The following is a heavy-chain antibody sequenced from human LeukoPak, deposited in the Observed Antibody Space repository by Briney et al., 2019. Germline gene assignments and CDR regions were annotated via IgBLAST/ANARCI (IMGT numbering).Heavy chain of an antibody. J-gene: IGHJ3*02. CDR1: DGSMISYH. Sequence: SETLSLTCSVSDGSMISYHWSWIRQPAGKGLEWIGRIYTTGSTDYNPSLMSRVTMSVDTSKNQFSLKLSSVTAADTAVYYCARDLHYDSSGYYYGIAFDIWGQGTMVTVSS. D-gene: IGHD3-22*01. CDR3: ARDLHYDSSGYYYGIAFDI. V-gene: IGHV4-4*07. CDR2: IYTTGST.